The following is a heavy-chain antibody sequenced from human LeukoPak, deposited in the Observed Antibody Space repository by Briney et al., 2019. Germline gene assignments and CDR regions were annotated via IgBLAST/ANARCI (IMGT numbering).Heavy chain of an antibody. Sequence: ASVKVSCKASGYTFTGYYMHWVRQAPGQGLEWMGRIIPNSGGTNYAQKFQGRVTMTRDTSISTAYMELSRLRSDDTAVYYCARLIIAVAGTAIDYWGQGTLVTVSS. V-gene: IGHV1-2*06. J-gene: IGHJ4*02. CDR2: IIPNSGGT. CDR3: ARLIIAVAGTAIDY. CDR1: GYTFTGYY. D-gene: IGHD6-19*01.